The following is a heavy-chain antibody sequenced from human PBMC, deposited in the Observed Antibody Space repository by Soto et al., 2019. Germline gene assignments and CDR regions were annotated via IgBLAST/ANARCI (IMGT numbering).Heavy chain of an antibody. D-gene: IGHD4-17*01. Sequence: SETLSLTCTVAGGSISSYYLSWIRQPPGKGLEWIGYIYYSGSTNYNPSLKSRVTISVDTSKTQFSLELSPVTAADSAVYYCAGMTTGFHYFDFWGRGTLVTVSS. V-gene: IGHV4-59*01. CDR2: IYYSGST. J-gene: IGHJ2*01. CDR3: AGMTTGFHYFDF. CDR1: GGSISSYY.